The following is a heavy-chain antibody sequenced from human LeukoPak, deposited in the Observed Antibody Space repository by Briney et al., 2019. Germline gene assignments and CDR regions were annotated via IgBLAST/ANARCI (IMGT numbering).Heavy chain of an antibody. V-gene: IGHV3-7*02. Sequence: PGGSLRLSCAASGFTFNRLWIAWVSQAPGKWLEWVANIKQDGSDQYYVGSVKGRFTISRDNAKNSLYMQMNNLRDEDTAVYYCAMKSYDSECFDFWGQGTLVTVSS. CDR1: GFTFNRLW. D-gene: IGHD3-22*01. CDR3: AMKSYDSECFDF. J-gene: IGHJ4*02. CDR2: IKQDGSDQ.